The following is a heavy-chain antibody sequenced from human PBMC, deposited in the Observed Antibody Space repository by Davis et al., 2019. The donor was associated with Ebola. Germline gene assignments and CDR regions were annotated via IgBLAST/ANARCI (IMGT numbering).Heavy chain of an antibody. CDR2: ISDIGTTT. Sequence: PGGSLRLSCAASEFTFSSYEMNWVRQAPGKGLEWVSSISDIGTTTYYADSVKGRFTISRDNSKYMLYLQMNNLRVGDTAVYYCAKDSLPLPTSFDYWGQGTLVPVSS. CDR3: AKDSLPLPTSFDY. D-gene: IGHD2-2*01. J-gene: IGHJ4*02. CDR1: EFTFSSYE. V-gene: IGHV3-23*01.